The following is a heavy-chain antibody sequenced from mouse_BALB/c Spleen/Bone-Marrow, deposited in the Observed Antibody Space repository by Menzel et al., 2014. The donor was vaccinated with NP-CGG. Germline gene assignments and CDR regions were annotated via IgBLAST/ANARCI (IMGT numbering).Heavy chain of an antibody. J-gene: IGHJ3*01. CDR2: INPSSGYT. Sequence: QVQLQQSAAELARPGASVKMSCKASGYTFSSYTMHWIKQRPGQGLEWIGYINPSSGYTDYNQRFKDKTTLTADKSSTTAYMQLSSLTSEDSAVYFRARLNYGNPFAYWGQGTLVTVSA. CDR1: GYTFSSYT. CDR3: ARLNYGNPFAY. V-gene: IGHV1-4*02. D-gene: IGHD2-1*01.